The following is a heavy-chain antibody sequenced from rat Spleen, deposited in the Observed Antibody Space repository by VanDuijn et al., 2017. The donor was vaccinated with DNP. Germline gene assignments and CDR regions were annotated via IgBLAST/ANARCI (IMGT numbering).Heavy chain of an antibody. J-gene: IGHJ3*01. D-gene: IGHD1-11*01. Sequence: EVQLVESGGGLVQPGRSMKLSCAASGFSFGIYYMAWVRQAPTKGLEWVASISTSGGSTYYRDSVKGRFTISRDNAQNTQYLQMGSLRSEDTATYYCASRSLDWFAYWGQGTLVTVSS. V-gene: IGHV5-25*01. CDR3: ASRSLDWFAY. CDR2: ISTSGGST. CDR1: GFSFGIYY.